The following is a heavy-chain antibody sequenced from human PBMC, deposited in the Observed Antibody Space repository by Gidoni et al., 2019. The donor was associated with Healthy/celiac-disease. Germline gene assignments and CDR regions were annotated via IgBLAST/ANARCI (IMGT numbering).Heavy chain of an antibody. V-gene: IGHV3-23*01. Sequence: EVQLLESGGGLVQPGGSLRLSCAASGFTFSSYAMSWVRQAPGKGLEWVAAISGSGGSTYYADSVKGRFTISRDNSKNTLYLQMNSLRAEDTAVYYCAKDAPTIDSSGHHPFDYWGQGTLVTVSS. J-gene: IGHJ4*02. CDR2: ISGSGGST. CDR1: GFTFSSYA. D-gene: IGHD3-22*01. CDR3: AKDAPTIDSSGHHPFDY.